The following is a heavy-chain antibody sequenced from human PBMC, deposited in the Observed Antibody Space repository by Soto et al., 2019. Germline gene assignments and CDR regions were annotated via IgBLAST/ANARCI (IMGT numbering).Heavy chain of an antibody. V-gene: IGHV3-23*01. CDR1: GFTFKTYA. CDR2: ISGTGDDT. D-gene: IGHD6-13*01. Sequence: PGGSLRLSCAASGFTFKTYAMSWVRQAPGKGLEWASGISGTGDDTYYAGSVKGRFTISRDNSKNTLYLQMNSLRAEDTAVYYCARESDSTPRALYYYYMDVWGKGTTVTVSS. J-gene: IGHJ6*03. CDR3: ARESDSTPRALYYYYMDV.